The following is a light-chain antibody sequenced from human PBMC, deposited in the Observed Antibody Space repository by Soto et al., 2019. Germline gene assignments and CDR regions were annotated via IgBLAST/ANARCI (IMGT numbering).Light chain of an antibody. Sequence: DIQMTQSPSTLSASVGDRVTITCRASQSISSWLAWHQQKPVKAPKLLIYKVSSVESGVPSRFSGSGSGTEFTLTISSLQPYDFAIYYCQQYNSHPWTFGQGTKVEIK. CDR2: KVS. CDR3: QQYNSHPWT. CDR1: QSISSW. J-gene: IGKJ1*01. V-gene: IGKV1-5*03.